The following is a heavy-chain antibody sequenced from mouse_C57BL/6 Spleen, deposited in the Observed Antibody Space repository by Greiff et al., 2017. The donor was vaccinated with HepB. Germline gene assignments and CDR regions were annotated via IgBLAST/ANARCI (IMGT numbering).Heavy chain of an antibody. J-gene: IGHJ4*01. CDR2: INPSSGYT. Sequence: VQVVESGAELAKPGASVKLSCKASGYTFTSYWMHWVKQRTGQGLEWIGYINPSSGYTKYNQKFKDKATLTADKSSSTAYMQLSSLTYEDSAVYYCARKITTVGGAMDYWGQGTSVTVSS. D-gene: IGHD1-1*01. V-gene: IGHV1-7*01. CDR3: ARKITTVGGAMDY. CDR1: GYTFTSYW.